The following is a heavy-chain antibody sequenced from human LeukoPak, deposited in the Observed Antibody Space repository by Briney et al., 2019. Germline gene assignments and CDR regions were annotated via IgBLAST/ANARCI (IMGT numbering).Heavy chain of an antibody. D-gene: IGHD4-17*01. CDR2: ISYDGSNK. Sequence: PGRSLRLSCAASGFTFSSYARHWVRQAPGKGLEWVAVISYDGSNKYYADSVKGRFTISRDNSKNTLYLQMNSLRAEDTAVYYCARDANGDGLYWGQGTLVTVSS. CDR1: GFTFSSYA. CDR3: ARDANGDGLY. J-gene: IGHJ4*02. V-gene: IGHV3-30-3*01.